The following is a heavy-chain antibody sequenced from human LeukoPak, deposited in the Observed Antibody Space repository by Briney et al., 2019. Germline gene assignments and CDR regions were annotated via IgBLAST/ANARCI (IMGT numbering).Heavy chain of an antibody. V-gene: IGHV3-30*03. CDR2: ISYDGSNK. Sequence: PGGSLRLSCAASGFTFSSYSMNWVRQAPGKGLEWVAVISYDGSNKYYADSVKGRFTISRDNSKNTLYLQMNSLRAEDTAVYYCATSIAAAGTGYFDYWGQGTLVTVSS. CDR3: ATSIAAAGTGYFDY. CDR1: GFTFSSYS. J-gene: IGHJ4*02. D-gene: IGHD6-13*01.